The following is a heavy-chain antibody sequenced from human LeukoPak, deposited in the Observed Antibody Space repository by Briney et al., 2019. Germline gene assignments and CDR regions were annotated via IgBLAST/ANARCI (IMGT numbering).Heavy chain of an antibody. V-gene: IGHV3-23*01. CDR2: ITTSGEST. CDR1: GFTFSEFA. J-gene: IGHJ4*02. Sequence: PGGSLRLSCAPSGFTFSEFAMSWVRQSPGKGREWVSSITTSGESTYYADSVKGRFAISRDNSGSTLYLQMTSLRIEDSAVYYCAKRLSRGYYGKLIFDYWGQGALVTVSS. D-gene: IGHD2-15*01. CDR3: AKRLSRGYYGKLIFDY.